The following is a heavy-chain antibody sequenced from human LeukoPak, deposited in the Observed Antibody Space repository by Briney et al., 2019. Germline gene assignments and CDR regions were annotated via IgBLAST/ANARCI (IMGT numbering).Heavy chain of an antibody. CDR2: IYTSGCT. V-gene: IGHV4-4*07. J-gene: IGHJ4*02. D-gene: IGHD2-2*01. CDR3: ASIVPGGGFHS. Sequence: PSDTLALTCTVWGGSISSQYWSWIRESAVKGLEGIGRIYTSGCTNYNPSLKSRVTMSVDTSKNQFSLKLNSVTAADTAVYYCASIVPGGGFHSWGQGTLVTVSS. CDR1: GGSISSQY.